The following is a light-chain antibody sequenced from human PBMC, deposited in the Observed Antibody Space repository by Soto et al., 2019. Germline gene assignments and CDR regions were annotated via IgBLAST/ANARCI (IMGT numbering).Light chain of an antibody. CDR3: SLYTSENTYV. CDR2: EDS. V-gene: IGLV2-18*01. J-gene: IGLJ1*01. CDR1: STDFVSYNR. Sequence: QSALTQPPSVSGSPGQSVTISCTGTSTDFVSYNRVSWYQQPPGTAPKLIIYEDSNRPSGVPDRSSGSKSGNTASLTISGLQAADEADYYCSLYTSENTYVFGTGTKLTVL.